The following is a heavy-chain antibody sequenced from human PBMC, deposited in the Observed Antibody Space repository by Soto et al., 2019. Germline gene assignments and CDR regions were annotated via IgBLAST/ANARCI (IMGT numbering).Heavy chain of an antibody. V-gene: IGHV3-23*01. D-gene: IGHD5-12*01. Sequence: GPLTHPCARSGFSSGANTMSWVRLAPGQGLEWVSASRGRGGSTDYADSVKGRFTISRDNSKNTLYLQMNSLRAEDTAVYYCAKSTERGYSGYDPYDYYRMDVCGQGTTVTVSS. J-gene: IGHJ6*02. CDR2: SRGRGGST. CDR3: AKSTERGYSGYDPYDYYRMDV. CDR1: GFSSGANT.